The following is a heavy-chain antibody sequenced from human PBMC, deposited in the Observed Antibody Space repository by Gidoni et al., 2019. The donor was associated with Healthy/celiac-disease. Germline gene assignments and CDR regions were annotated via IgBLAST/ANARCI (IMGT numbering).Heavy chain of an antibody. V-gene: IGHV4-31*03. Sequence: QVQLQESGPGLVKPSQTLSLTCTVSGGSISSGGYYWSWIRRHPGKGLGWIGYIYYSGSTYYNPSLKCRVTISVDTSKNKFSLKRRSVTAADTAVYYWARGEGGYCDLWGRGTLVTVSS. CDR2: IYYSGST. J-gene: IGHJ2*01. CDR1: GGSISSGGYY. D-gene: IGHD1-26*01. CDR3: ARGEGGYCDL.